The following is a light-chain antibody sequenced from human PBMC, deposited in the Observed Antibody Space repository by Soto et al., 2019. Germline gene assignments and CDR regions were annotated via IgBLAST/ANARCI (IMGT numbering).Light chain of an antibody. J-gene: IGKJ1*01. V-gene: IGKV3-20*01. CDR1: QTISGSY. CDR3: HQYGSSPWT. Sequence: EIVLTQSPGTLSLSPGERATLSCRPSQTISGSYLAWYQQKPGQAPRLLIYATSRRATGIPDRFSGSASETDFTLTIGRQEPEDFAVFYCHQYGSSPWTFGQGTKVEIK. CDR2: ATS.